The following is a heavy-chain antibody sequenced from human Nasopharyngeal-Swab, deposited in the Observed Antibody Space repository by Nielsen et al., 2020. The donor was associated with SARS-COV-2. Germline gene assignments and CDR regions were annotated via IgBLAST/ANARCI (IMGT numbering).Heavy chain of an antibody. CDR3: ARAQSITMIIGAFDI. Sequence: SKPLTPTCAVYGASLSGSYWSWIRKPPGKGLEWSGEINHSGSTNYNPSLKSRVTISVDTSKNQFSLKLSSVTAADTAVYYCARAQSITMIIGAFDIWGQGTMVTVSS. D-gene: IGHD3-22*01. J-gene: IGHJ3*02. CDR2: INHSGST. V-gene: IGHV4-34*01. CDR1: GASLSGSY.